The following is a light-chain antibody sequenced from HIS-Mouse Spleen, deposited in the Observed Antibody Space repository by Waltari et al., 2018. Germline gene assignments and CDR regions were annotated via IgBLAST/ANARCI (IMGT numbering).Light chain of an antibody. CDR3: SSYTSSSTV. CDR2: EVS. CDR1: SSDVGSYNR. V-gene: IGLV2-18*02. Sequence: QSALTQPPSVSGSPGQSVTISCTGTSSDVGSYNRVSWYQQPPGPAPKRMIYEVSNRPSGVPDRFSGSKSGNTASLTISGLQAEDEADYYCSSYTSSSTVFGTGTKVTVL. J-gene: IGLJ1*01.